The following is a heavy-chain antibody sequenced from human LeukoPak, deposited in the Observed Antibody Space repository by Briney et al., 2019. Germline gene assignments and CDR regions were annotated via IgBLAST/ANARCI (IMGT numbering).Heavy chain of an antibody. CDR2: IKQDGSEK. V-gene: IGHV3-7*01. CDR1: GFTFSSYW. Sequence: PGGSLRLSCAASGFTFSSYWMSWVRQAPGKGLEGVANIKQDGSEKYYVDSVKGRFTISRDNAKNSLYLQMNSLRAEDTAVYYCASMYNWNDARYYGMDVWGQGTTVTVSS. CDR3: ASMYNWNDARYYGMDV. D-gene: IGHD1-1*01. J-gene: IGHJ6*02.